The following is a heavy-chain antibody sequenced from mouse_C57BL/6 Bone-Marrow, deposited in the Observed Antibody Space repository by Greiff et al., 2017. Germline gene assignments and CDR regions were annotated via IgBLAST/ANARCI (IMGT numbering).Heavy chain of an antibody. V-gene: IGHV1-7*01. Sequence: VQVVESGAELAKPGASVKLSCKASGYTFTSYWMHWVKQRPGQGLEWIGYINPSSGYTKYNQKFKDKATLTADKSSSTAYMQLSSLTYEDSAVYYCASYDYDLAWFAYGGQGTLVTVSA. CDR2: INPSSGYT. CDR3: ASYDYDLAWFAY. J-gene: IGHJ3*01. CDR1: GYTFTSYW. D-gene: IGHD2-4*01.